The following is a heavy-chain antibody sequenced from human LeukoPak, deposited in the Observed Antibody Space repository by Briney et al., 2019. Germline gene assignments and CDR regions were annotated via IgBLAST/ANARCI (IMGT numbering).Heavy chain of an antibody. Sequence: ASVKVSCKVSGYTLTELSMHWVRQAPGKGLEWMGGFDPEDGETIYAQKFQGRVTMTEDTSTDTAYMELSSLRSEDTAVYYCATGGSTGPGDEYFQHWGQGTLVTVSS. D-gene: IGHD6-13*01. V-gene: IGHV1-24*01. CDR2: FDPEDGET. J-gene: IGHJ1*01. CDR3: ATGGSTGPGDEYFQH. CDR1: GYTLTELS.